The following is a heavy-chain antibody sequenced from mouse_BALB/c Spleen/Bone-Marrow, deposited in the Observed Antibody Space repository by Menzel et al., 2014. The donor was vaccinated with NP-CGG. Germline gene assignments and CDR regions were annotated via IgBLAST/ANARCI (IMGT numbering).Heavy chain of an antibody. CDR3: TRSRDYGNWFAY. V-gene: IGHV1S127*01. D-gene: IGHD2-1*01. CDR2: IDPSDSYT. J-gene: IGHJ3*01. Sequence: QVQLQQSRAELVKPGASVKMSCKASGYTFTSYWMHWVKQRPGQGLEWIGVIDPSDSYTSYNQKFKGKATLTVDTSSSTAYMQLSSLTSEDSAVYYCTRSRDYGNWFAYWGQGTLVTVSA. CDR1: GYTFTSYW.